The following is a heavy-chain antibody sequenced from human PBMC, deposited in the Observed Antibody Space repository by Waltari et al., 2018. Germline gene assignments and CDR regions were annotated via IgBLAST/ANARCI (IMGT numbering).Heavy chain of an antibody. CDR3: VKTVTGSYYF. V-gene: IGHV3-23*01. J-gene: IGHJ4*02. CDR2: ISGGGDSA. CDR1: GFTFTSCS. Sequence: EVQMLESGGRLVQPGGSLRLSCAASGFTFTSCSMSWVRQAPGKGLEWVSFISGGGDSAHYADSVNGRFTISRDNSKNTLFLQMNSLRAEDTAVYYCVKTVTGSYYFWGQGTLVTVSS. D-gene: IGHD1-26*01.